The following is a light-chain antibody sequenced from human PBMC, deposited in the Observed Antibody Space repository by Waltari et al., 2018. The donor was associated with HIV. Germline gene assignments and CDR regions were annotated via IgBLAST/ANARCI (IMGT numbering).Light chain of an antibody. Sequence: QSALTQPASVSGSPGQSITISCTGTSSDVGSYNLVSWYQQHPGKAPKLMIYEVSKRPSGFSNRFSGSQSGNTASLTISGLQAEDETDYYCCSYAGSSTLVFGGGTKLTVL. CDR2: EVS. J-gene: IGLJ2*01. CDR1: SSDVGSYNL. V-gene: IGLV2-23*02. CDR3: CSYAGSSTLV.